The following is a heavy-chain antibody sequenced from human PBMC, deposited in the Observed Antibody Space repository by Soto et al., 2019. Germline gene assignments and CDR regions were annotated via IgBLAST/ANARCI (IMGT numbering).Heavy chain of an antibody. CDR3: ASGEKDLPYFDY. J-gene: IGHJ4*02. V-gene: IGHV3-11*01. CDR2: ISGSGSAI. D-gene: IGHD3-10*01. Sequence: QLQLVESGGGLVNSGGSLRLSCAASGFTYSDYYMSWIRQAPGKGLEWVSYISGSGSAIYYADSVKGRFTISRDSAKNSPYLQMNSLRAEDTAVYYCASGEKDLPYFDYWGQGTLVTVSS. CDR1: GFTYSDYY.